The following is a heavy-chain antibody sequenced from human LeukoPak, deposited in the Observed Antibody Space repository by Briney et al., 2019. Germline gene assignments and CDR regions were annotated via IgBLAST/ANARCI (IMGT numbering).Heavy chain of an antibody. CDR3: ARVAEYYYDSSGYSSYFDY. J-gene: IGHJ4*02. CDR1: GGTFSSYA. CDR2: IIPIFGTA. V-gene: IGHV1-69*13. Sequence: ASVKVSCKASGGTFSSYAISWVRQAPGQGLEWMGGIIPIFGTANYAQKFQGRVTITADESTSTAYMELSSLRSEDTAVYYCARVAEYYYDSSGYSSYFDYWGQETLGTVSS. D-gene: IGHD3-22*01.